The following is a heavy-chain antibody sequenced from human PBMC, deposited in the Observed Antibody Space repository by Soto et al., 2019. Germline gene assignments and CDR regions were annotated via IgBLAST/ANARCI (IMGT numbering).Heavy chain of an antibody. CDR2: ISAYNGNT. Sequence: ASVKVSCKASGYTFTGYYMHWVRQAPGQGLEWMGWISAYNGNTNYAQKLQGRVTMTTDTSTSTAYMELRSLRSDDTAVYYCARTTTVTTNRAFDIWGQGTMVTVSS. CDR3: ARTTTVTTNRAFDI. CDR1: GYTFTGYY. D-gene: IGHD4-17*01. J-gene: IGHJ3*02. V-gene: IGHV1-18*04.